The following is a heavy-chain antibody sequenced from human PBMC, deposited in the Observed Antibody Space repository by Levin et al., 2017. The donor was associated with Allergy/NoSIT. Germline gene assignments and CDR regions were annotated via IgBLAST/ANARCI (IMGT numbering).Heavy chain of an antibody. CDR3: ARDLWAGGGTPGKAAAGTEPLYYMDV. V-gene: IGHV3-30-3*01. D-gene: IGHD6-13*01. CDR1: GFTFSSYA. CDR2: ISYDGSNK. J-gene: IGHJ6*03. Sequence: PGGSLRLSCAASGFTFSSYAMHWVRQAPGKGLEWVAVISYDGSNKYYADSVKGRFTISRDNSKNTLYLQMNSLRAEDTAVYYCARDLWAGGGTPGKAAAGTEPLYYMDVWGKGTTVTVSS.